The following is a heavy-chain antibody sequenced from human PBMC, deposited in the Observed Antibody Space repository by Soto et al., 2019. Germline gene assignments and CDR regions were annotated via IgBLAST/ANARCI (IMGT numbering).Heavy chain of an antibody. Sequence: PGGSLRLSCAASGFTFSSYGMHWVRQAPGKGLEWVAVISYDGSNKYYADSVKGRFTISRDNSKNTLYLQMNSLRAEDTAVYYCAREGSSWYRYYYYGMDVWGQGTTVTVSS. V-gene: IGHV3-30*03. CDR2: ISYDGSNK. J-gene: IGHJ6*02. CDR3: AREGSSWYRYYYYGMDV. CDR1: GFTFSSYG. D-gene: IGHD6-13*01.